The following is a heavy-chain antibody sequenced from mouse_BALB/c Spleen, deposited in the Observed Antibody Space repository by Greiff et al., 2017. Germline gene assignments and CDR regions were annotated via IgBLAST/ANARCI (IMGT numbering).Heavy chain of an antibody. CDR3: ARSGYDGGSYYYAMDY. D-gene: IGHD2-2*01. J-gene: IGHJ4*01. Sequence: VQLQQSGAELVKPGASVKLSCTASGFNIKDTYMHWVKQRPEQGLEWIGRIDPANGNTKYDPKFQGKATITADTSSNTAYLQLSSLTSEDTAVYYCARSGYDGGSYYYAMDYWGQGTSVTVSS. CDR2: IDPANGNT. V-gene: IGHV14-3*02. CDR1: GFNIKDTY.